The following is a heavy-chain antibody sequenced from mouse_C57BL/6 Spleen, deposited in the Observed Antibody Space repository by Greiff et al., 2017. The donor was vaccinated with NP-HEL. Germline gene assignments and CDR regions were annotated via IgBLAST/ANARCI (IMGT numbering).Heavy chain of an antibody. CDR2: INPYNGDI. J-gene: IGHJ1*03. Sequence: EVQLQQSGPVLVKPGASVKMSCKASGYTFTDYYMNWVKQSHGKSLEWIGVINPYNGDITYNQKFKGKATLTVDKSSSTAYMELNSLTSEDSAVYYCARLWYFDVWGTGTTVTVSS. CDR3: ARLWYFDV. V-gene: IGHV1-19*01. CDR1: GYTFTDYY.